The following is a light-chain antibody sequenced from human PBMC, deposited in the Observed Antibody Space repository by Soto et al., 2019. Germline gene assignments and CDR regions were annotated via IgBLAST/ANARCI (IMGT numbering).Light chain of an antibody. CDR1: SSDVGAYNY. CDR2: DVS. CDR3: SSYTGSSTRVV. V-gene: IGLV2-14*01. Sequence: QSALTQPASVSGSPGQSITISCTGTSSDVGAYNYVSWYQQHPGKAPKLMIYDVSNRPSGVSYCFSGSKSGNTASLTISGLQAEDEADYYCSSYTGSSTRVVFGGGTKLTVL. J-gene: IGLJ2*01.